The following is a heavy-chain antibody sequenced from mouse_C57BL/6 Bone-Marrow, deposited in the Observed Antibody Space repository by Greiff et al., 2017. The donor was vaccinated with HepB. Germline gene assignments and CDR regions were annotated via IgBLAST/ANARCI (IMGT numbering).Heavy chain of an antibody. Sequence: QVQLQQPGAELVKPGASVKLSCKASGYTFTSYWMHWVKQRPGQGLEWIGMIHPNSGSTNYNEKFKSKATLTVDKSSSTAYMQLSSLTSEDAAVYYCARQALITTAAYWGQGTLVTVSA. V-gene: IGHV1-64*01. CDR1: GYTFTSYW. J-gene: IGHJ3*01. CDR2: IHPNSGST. CDR3: ARQALITTAAY. D-gene: IGHD1-1*01.